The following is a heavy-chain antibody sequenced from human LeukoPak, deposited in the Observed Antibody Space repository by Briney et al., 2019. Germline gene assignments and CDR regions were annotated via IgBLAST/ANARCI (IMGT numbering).Heavy chain of an antibody. V-gene: IGHV3-49*04. Sequence: GGSLRLSCTASGFTFGDYAMSWVRQAPGKGLEWVGFIRSKAYGGTTEYAASVKGRFSISRDDSKSIAYLQMNSLKTEDPAVYYCTREDRGVTTYFDYWGQGTLVTVSS. CDR3: TREDRGVTTYFDY. J-gene: IGHJ4*02. CDR1: GFTFGDYA. D-gene: IGHD4-11*01. CDR2: IRSKAYGGTT.